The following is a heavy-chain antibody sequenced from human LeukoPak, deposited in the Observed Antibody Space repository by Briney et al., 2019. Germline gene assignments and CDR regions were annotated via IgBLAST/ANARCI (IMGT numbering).Heavy chain of an antibody. CDR2: ISNSGDAT. D-gene: IGHD1-1*01. J-gene: IGHJ4*02. V-gene: IGHV3-23*01. CDR3: AKAPPYKKYFDY. Sequence: GGSLRLSCAPSGFTFSRHGMHWVRQAPGKGLEWVSTISNSGDATYYADSVKGRFTISRDNSKNTLYLQMNSLRAEDTAVYYCAKAPPYKKYFDYWGQGTLVTVSS. CDR1: GFTFSRHG.